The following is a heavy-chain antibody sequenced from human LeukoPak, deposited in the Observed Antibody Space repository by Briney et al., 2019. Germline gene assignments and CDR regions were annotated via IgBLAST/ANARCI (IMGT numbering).Heavy chain of an antibody. V-gene: IGHV5-51*01. CDR1: GYSFTSYW. J-gene: IGHJ5*02. D-gene: IGHD6-6*01. CDR3: ARRPYSSSSPWFDP. CDR2: IYPGDSDT. Sequence: GASLQISCKGSGYSFTSYWIGWVRQLPGKGLEWMGIIYPGDSDTRYSPSFQGQVTISADKSISTAYLQWSSLKASDTAMYYCARRPYSSSSPWFDPWGQGTLVTVSS.